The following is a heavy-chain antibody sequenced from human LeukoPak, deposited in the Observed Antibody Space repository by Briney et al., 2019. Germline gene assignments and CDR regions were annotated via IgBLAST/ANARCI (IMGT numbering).Heavy chain of an antibody. CDR3: AKRQGPNSGSYDYFDP. Sequence: SETLSLTCTVSGGSISSYYWSWIRQPAGKGLEWIGRIYTSGSTNYNASLKSRVSMSVDTSKNQFSLKLSSVTAADTAVFYCAKRQGPNSGSYDYFDPWGQGTLVTVSS. CDR1: GGSISSYY. CDR2: IYTSGST. D-gene: IGHD1-26*01. V-gene: IGHV4-4*07. J-gene: IGHJ5*02.